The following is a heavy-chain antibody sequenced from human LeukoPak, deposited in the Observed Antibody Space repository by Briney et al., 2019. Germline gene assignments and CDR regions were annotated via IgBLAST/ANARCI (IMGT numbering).Heavy chain of an antibody. J-gene: IGHJ6*04. CDR3: AELGITMIGGV. Sequence: GGSLRLSCAASGFTFSSYGMHWVRQAPGKGLERVAFIRNDGSNKYYADSVKGRFTISRDNAKNSLYLQMNSLRAEDTAVYYCAELGITMIGGVWGKGTTVTISS. CDR2: IRNDGSNK. V-gene: IGHV3-30*02. D-gene: IGHD3-10*02. CDR1: GFTFSSYG.